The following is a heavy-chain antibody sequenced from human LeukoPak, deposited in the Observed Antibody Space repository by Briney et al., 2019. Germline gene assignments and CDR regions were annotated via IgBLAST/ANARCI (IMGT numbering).Heavy chain of an antibody. J-gene: IGHJ4*02. Sequence: ASVKVSFKASGYTFTIYGISWVRQAPGQGLEWMGWISAYNGNTNYAQKLQGRVTMTTDTSTSTAYMELRSLRSDDTAVYYCARGATTYPSFDYWGQGTLVTVSS. V-gene: IGHV1-18*01. D-gene: IGHD5-24*01. CDR1: GYTFTIYG. CDR2: ISAYNGNT. CDR3: ARGATTYPSFDY.